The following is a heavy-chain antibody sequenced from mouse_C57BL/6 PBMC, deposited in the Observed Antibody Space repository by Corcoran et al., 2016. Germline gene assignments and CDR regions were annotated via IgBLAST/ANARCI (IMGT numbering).Heavy chain of an antibody. V-gene: IGHV1-18*01. CDR3: AREDGYDGAWVAY. D-gene: IGHD2-2*01. J-gene: IGHJ3*01. CDR1: GYTFTDYN. Sequence: EVQLQQSGPELVKPGASVKIPCKASGYTFTDYNMDWVKQSHGKSLEWIGDINPNNGGTIYNQKFKGKATLTVDKSSSTAYMELRSLTSEDTAVYYCAREDGYDGAWVAYWGQGTLVTVSA. CDR2: INPNNGGT.